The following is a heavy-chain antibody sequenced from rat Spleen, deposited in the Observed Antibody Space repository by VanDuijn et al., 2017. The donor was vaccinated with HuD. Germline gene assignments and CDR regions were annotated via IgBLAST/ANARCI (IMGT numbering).Heavy chain of an antibody. J-gene: IGHJ2*01. V-gene: IGHV5-29*01. CDR1: GFTFSSYW. Sequence: EVQLVETGGGLVQPGGSLKLSCVASGFTFSSYWMYWIRQAPTKGLEWVASISYDGTATYYRDSVKGRFTLSRDNAKSTLYLQMDSLRSEDTANYYCARHRNYGGIPFDYWGQGVMVTVSS. CDR2: ISYDGTAT. CDR3: ARHRNYGGIPFDY. D-gene: IGHD1-11*01.